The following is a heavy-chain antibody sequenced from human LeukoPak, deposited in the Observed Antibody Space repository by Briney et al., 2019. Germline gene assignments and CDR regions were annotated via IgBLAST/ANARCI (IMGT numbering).Heavy chain of an antibody. D-gene: IGHD6-13*01. CDR3: TRPIAAAGPPDY. J-gene: IGHJ4*02. V-gene: IGHV3-9*01. CDR1: GFTFDDYA. Sequence: GGSLRLSCAASGFTFDDYAMHWVRQAPGKGLEWVSGISWNSGSIGYADSVKGRFTISRDNAKNSLYLQMNSLRAEDTALYYCTRPIAAAGPPDYWGQGTLVTVSS. CDR2: ISWNSGSI.